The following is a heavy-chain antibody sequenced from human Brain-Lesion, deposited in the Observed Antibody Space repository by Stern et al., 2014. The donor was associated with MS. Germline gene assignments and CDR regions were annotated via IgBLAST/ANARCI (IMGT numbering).Heavy chain of an antibody. CDR1: GGSVSSTSYA. Sequence: QMQLVQSGPGLVKPSETLSLTCTVAGGSVSSTSYAWAWIRQPPGKGLEWIGTIYYSGNTYYSPSLKSRLTISLDPSKKRFSLQRGSVTAADTAVYYCAGEEDIRYCSGGSCTGNWFDPWGQGTLVTVSS. D-gene: IGHD2-15*01. CDR2: IYYSGNT. CDR3: AGEEDIRYCSGGSCTGNWFDP. V-gene: IGHV4-39*02. J-gene: IGHJ5*02.